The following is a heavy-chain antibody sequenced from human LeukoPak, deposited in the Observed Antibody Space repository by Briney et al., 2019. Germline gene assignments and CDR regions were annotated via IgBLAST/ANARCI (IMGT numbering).Heavy chain of an antibody. CDR1: GGSISSSSYY. Sequence: PSETLSLTCTVSGGSISSSSYYWGWIRRPPGKGLEWIGSISYSGSTYYNPSLKSRVTISVDTPKNQFSLKLGSVTAADTAVYYCVRYYFNSIRTFDPWGQGTLVTVSS. J-gene: IGHJ5*02. D-gene: IGHD3-22*01. CDR3: VRYYFNSIRTFDP. CDR2: ISYSGST. V-gene: IGHV4-39*01.